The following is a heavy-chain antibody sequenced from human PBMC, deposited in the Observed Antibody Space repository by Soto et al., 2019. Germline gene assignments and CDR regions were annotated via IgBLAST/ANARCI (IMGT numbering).Heavy chain of an antibody. CDR1: GFTFSSYN. Sequence: EVQLVESGGGLVQPGGSLRLSCAASGFTFSSYNMNWVRQAPGKGLEWVSYISSSSTTIHYGDSVKGRFTISRDNAKNSLYLQMNSLRAEDTAVYYCARGVGYCSDGSCYLDSWGQGTLVTVSS. CDR3: ARGVGYCSDGSCYLDS. CDR2: ISSSSTTI. D-gene: IGHD2-15*01. J-gene: IGHJ4*02. V-gene: IGHV3-48*01.